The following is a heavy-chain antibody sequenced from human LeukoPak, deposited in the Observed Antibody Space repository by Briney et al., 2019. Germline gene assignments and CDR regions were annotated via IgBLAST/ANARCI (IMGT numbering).Heavy chain of an antibody. J-gene: IGHJ4*02. V-gene: IGHV1-18*01. CDR3: ARRTLSCYYLEYNY. D-gene: IGHD3-22*01. CDR1: GYTFTSYG. CDR2: ISAYNGNT. Sequence: APVKVSCKASGYTFTSYGISWVRQAPGQGLEWMGWISAYNGNTNYAQKLQGRVTMTTDTSTSTAYMELRSLRSDDTAVYYCARRTLSCYYLEYNYSGQGTLVTVSS.